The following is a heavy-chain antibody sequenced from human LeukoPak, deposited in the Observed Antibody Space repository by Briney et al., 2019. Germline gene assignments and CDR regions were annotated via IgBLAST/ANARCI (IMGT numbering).Heavy chain of an antibody. D-gene: IGHD6-13*01. CDR3: ARDKIAAAGTDYYYAMDF. J-gene: IGHJ6*02. V-gene: IGHV3-21*01. CDR2: ISSSSSYI. CDR1: RFTFSSYS. Sequence: GGSLRLSCAASRFTFSSYSMNWVRQAPGKGLEWVSSISSSSSYIYYADSVKGRFTISRDNAKNSLYLQMNSLRAEDTAVYYCARDKIAAAGTDYYYAMDFWGRGTTVTVSS.